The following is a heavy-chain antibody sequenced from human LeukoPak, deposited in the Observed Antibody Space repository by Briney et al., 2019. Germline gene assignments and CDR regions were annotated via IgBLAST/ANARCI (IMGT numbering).Heavy chain of an antibody. CDR2: ISAYNGNT. V-gene: IGHV1-18*01. J-gene: IGHJ4*02. D-gene: IGHD3-22*01. CDR1: GYTFTSYG. Sequence: ASVKVSCKASGYTFTSYGISWVRQAPGQGLEWMGWISAYNGNTNYAQKLQGRVTMTTVTSTSTAYMELRSLRSDDTAVYYCASNQYYYDSSGYYYFDYWGQGTLVTVSS. CDR3: ASNQYYYDSSGYYYFDY.